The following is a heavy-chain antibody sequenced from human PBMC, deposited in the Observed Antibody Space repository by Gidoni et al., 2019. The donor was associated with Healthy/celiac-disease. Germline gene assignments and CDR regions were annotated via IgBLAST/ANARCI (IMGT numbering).Heavy chain of an antibody. Sequence: GWIRQPPGKGLEWIGSIYYSGSTYYNPSLKSRVTISVDTSKNQFSLKLSSVTAADTAVYYCATPSDGYNFYFDYWGQGTLVTVSS. CDR2: IYYSGST. CDR3: ATPSDGYNFYFDY. V-gene: IGHV4-39*01. D-gene: IGHD5-12*01. J-gene: IGHJ4*02.